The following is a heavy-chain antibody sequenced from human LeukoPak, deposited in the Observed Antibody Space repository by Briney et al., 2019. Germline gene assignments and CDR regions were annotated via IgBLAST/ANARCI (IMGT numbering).Heavy chain of an antibody. D-gene: IGHD3-22*01. CDR3: ARIHESSSRGWFDP. CDR1: GGSISSGGYF. Sequence: SETLSLTCTVSGGSISSGGYFWSWIRQHPGKGLERIGYIYHSGSAYRNPSLKSRITISVDTSKNQFSLKLTSVTAADTAMYYCARIHESSSRGWFDPWGQGSLVTVSS. V-gene: IGHV4-31*03. CDR2: IYHSGSA. J-gene: IGHJ5*02.